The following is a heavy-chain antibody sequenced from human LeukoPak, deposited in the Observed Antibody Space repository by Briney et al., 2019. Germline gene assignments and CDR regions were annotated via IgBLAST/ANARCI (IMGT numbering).Heavy chain of an antibody. Sequence: PGGSLRLSCAASGFTFSSYEMNWVRRAPGKGLEWVSKISSSGSSIYYEDSVKGRFTISRDNAKNSLYLQMNSLRDEETAVYYCARRYSSSWFKPFDLWGQGTMVTVSS. D-gene: IGHD6-13*01. CDR2: ISSSGSSI. CDR1: GFTFSSYE. V-gene: IGHV3-48*03. CDR3: ARRYSSSWFKPFDL. J-gene: IGHJ3*01.